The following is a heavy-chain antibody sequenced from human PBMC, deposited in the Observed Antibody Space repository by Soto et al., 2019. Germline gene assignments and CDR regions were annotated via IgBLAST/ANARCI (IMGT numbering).Heavy chain of an antibody. CDR1: GGSISSGDYY. Sequence: SETLSLTCTVSGGSISSGDYYWSWIRQPPGKGLEWIGYIYYSGSTYYNPSLKSRVTMSVDTSKNQFSLKLSSVTAADTAVYYCAREGADSSSWYRFDWFDPWGQGTLVTVSS. CDR3: AREGADSSSWYRFDWFDP. J-gene: IGHJ5*02. V-gene: IGHV4-30-4*01. D-gene: IGHD6-13*01. CDR2: IYYSGST.